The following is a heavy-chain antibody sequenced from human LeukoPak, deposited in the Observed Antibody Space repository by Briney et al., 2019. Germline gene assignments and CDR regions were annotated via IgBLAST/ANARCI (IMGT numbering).Heavy chain of an antibody. CDR2: IYYSGST. CDR1: GGSISSGDYY. J-gene: IGHJ3*02. V-gene: IGHV4-30-4*02. CDR3: AREYGGNSRAFDI. D-gene: IGHD4-23*01. Sequence: TSETLSLTCTVSGGSISSGDYYWSWIRQPPGKGLEWIGYIYYSGSTYYNPSLKSRVTISVDTSKNQFSLKLSSVTAADTAVYYCAREYGGNSRAFDIWGQGTMVTVSS.